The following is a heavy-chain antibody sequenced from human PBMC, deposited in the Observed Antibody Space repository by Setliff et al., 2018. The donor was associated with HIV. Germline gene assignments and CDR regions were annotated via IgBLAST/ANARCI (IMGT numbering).Heavy chain of an antibody. D-gene: IGHD3-22*01. J-gene: IGHJ4*02. CDR3: ARLGDYDSSGYSWFDY. CDR2: FYYGGST. CDR1: GDSIGTYY. Sequence: PSETLSLTCSVSGDSIGTYYWNWIRQTPGKRLEWIGFFYYGGSTDYNPALKNRVAISVDTSKNQFSLMLSSVTAADTAVYYCARLGDYDSSGYSWFDYWGQGTLVTVSS. V-gene: IGHV4-59*01.